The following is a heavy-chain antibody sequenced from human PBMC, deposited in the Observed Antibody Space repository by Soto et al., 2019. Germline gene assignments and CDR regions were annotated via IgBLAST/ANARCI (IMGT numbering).Heavy chain of an antibody. J-gene: IGHJ3*02. Sequence: ASVKVSCKASGYTFTSYAMHWVRQAPGQRLEWMGWINAGNSNTKYSQKFQGRVTITRDTSASTAYMELSSLRSEDTAVYYCARAGELAAFDIWGQGTMVTVSS. CDR1: GYTFTSYA. D-gene: IGHD1-26*01. V-gene: IGHV1-3*01. CDR3: ARAGELAAFDI. CDR2: INAGNSNT.